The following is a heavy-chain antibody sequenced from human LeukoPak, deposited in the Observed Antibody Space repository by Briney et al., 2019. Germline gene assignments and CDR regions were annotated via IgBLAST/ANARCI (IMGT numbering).Heavy chain of an antibody. J-gene: IGHJ4*02. CDR1: GFTFSTYA. CDR2: ISYDGSNK. Sequence: GGSLRLSCAASGFTFSTYAMHWVRQAPGKGLEWVAVISYDGSNKYYADSVKGRFTISRDNSKNTLYLQMNSLRAEDTAVYYCARDGSSTSWGYYFDYWGQGTLVTVSS. V-gene: IGHV3-30-3*01. D-gene: IGHD2-2*01. CDR3: ARDGSSTSWGYYFDY.